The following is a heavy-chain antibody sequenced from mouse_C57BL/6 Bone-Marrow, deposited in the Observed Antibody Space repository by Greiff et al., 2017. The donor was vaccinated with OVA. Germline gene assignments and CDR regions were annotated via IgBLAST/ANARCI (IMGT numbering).Heavy chain of an antibody. Sequence: EVKLVESGGGLVKPGGSLKLSCAASGFTFSDYGMHWVRQAPEKGLEWVAYISSGSSTIYHADTVKGRFTISRDNAKNTLFLQMTSLRSEDTAMYYCARINYWYFDVWGTGTTVTVSS. V-gene: IGHV5-17*01. CDR2: ISSGSSTI. CDR3: ARINYWYFDV. J-gene: IGHJ1*03. CDR1: GFTFSDYG.